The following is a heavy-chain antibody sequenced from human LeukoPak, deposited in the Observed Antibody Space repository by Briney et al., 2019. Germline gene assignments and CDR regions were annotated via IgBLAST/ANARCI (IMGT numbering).Heavy chain of an antibody. Sequence: PGGSLRLSCAASGFTFSDYYMSWIRQAPGKGLEWVSYISSSGSTIYYADSVKGRFTISRDNAKNSLYLQMNSLRAEDTAVYYCARAPYCGGDCYPKYYFDYWGQGTLVTVSS. CDR1: GFTFSDYY. V-gene: IGHV3-11*04. CDR3: ARAPYCGGDCYPKYYFDY. CDR2: ISSSGSTI. D-gene: IGHD2-21*02. J-gene: IGHJ4*02.